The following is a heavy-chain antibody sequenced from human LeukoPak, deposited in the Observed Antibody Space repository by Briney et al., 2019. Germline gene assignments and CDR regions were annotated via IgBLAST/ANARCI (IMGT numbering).Heavy chain of an antibody. D-gene: IGHD6-19*01. CDR2: INPSGDST. V-gene: IGHV1-46*01. CDR1: GYTFTSYS. Sequence: ASVKVSCKASGYTFTSYSMQCVRQAPGQGLEWMGIINPSGDSTSYTQKLQGRLTMTRDTSTNTVYMELSSLRSDDTAVYYCARGATYISGHHDAWGQGTLVTVSS. J-gene: IGHJ4*02. CDR3: ARGATYISGHHDA.